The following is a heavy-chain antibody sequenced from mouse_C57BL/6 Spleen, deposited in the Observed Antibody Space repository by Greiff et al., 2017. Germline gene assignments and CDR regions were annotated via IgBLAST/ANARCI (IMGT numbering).Heavy chain of an antibody. CDR2: IYPGDGDT. CDR1: GYAFSSSW. CDR3: ARITPLYYAMDY. Sequence: VKLMESGPELVKPGASVKISCKASGYAFSSSWMNWVKQRPGKGLEWIGRIYPGDGDTNYNGKFKGKATLTADKSSSTAYMQLSSLTSEDSAVYFCARITPLYYAMDYWGQGTSVTVSS. V-gene: IGHV1-82*01. J-gene: IGHJ4*01. D-gene: IGHD1-1*01.